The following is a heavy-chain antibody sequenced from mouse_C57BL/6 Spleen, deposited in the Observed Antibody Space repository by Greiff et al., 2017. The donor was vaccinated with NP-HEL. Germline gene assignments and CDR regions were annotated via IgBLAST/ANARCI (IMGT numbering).Heavy chain of an antibody. V-gene: IGHV1-50*01. J-gene: IGHJ4*01. CDR1: GYTFTSYW. D-gene: IGHD2-3*01. CDR2: IDPSDSYT. CDR3: ARSKIYDGGYAMDY. Sequence: QVHVKQPGAELVKPGASVKLSCKASGYTFTSYWMQWVKQRPGQGLEWIGEIDPSDSYTNYNQKFKGKATLTVDTSSSTAYMQLSSLTSEDSAVYYCARSKIYDGGYAMDYWGQGTSVTVSS.